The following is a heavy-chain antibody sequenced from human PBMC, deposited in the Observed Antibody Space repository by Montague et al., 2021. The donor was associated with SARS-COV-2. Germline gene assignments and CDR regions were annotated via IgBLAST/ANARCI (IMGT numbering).Heavy chain of an antibody. CDR2: IYSGGST. J-gene: IGHJ4*02. D-gene: IGHD6-19*01. V-gene: IGHV3-66*01. CDR1: GFTVSSNY. Sequence: SLRLSCAASGFTVSSNYMSWVRQAPGKGLGWVSVIYSGGSTYYADSVKGRFTIPRDNSKNTLYLQMNSLRAEDTAVYYCARGYSSGWSYYFDYWGQGTLVTVSS. CDR3: ARGYSSGWSYYFDY.